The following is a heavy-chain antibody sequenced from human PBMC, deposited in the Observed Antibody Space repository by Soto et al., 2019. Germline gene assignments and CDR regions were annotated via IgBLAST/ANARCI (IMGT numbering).Heavy chain of an antibody. CDR3: ATSSGWEPRHGAFDI. Sequence: QVQLVQSGAEVKKPGSSVKVSCKASGGTFSSYAISWVRQAPGQVLEWMGGIIPIFGTANYAQKFQGRVKITADESTSKAYMELSSLRSEDTAVYYCATSSGWEPRHGAFDILGQGTMVTVSS. V-gene: IGHV1-69*01. J-gene: IGHJ3*02. CDR2: IIPIFGTA. D-gene: IGHD6-19*01. CDR1: GGTFSSYA.